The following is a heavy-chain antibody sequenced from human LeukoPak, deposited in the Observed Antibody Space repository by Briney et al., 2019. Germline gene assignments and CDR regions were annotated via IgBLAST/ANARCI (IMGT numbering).Heavy chain of an antibody. J-gene: IGHJ1*01. CDR2: IYYSGST. Sequence: PSETLSLTCTVSGGSISSGDYSWSWIRQPPGKGLEWIGYIYYSGSTYYNPSLKSRVTISVDTSKNQFSLKLSSVTAADTAVYYCASQYSSSSGFQHWGQGTLVTVSS. D-gene: IGHD6-13*01. V-gene: IGHV4-30-4*01. CDR3: ASQYSSSSGFQH. CDR1: GGSISSGDYS.